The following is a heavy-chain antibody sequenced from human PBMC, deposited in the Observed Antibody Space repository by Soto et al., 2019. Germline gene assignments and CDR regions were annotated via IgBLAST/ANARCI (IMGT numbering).Heavy chain of an antibody. CDR1: GFTFRSYV. Sequence: QVQLVESGGGVVQPGTSLRVSCVGSGFTFRSYVIHWVRQAPGKGLEWVALTAYDGRDKYYADSVRGRFTISSDNSRNTVDMQMDSLRLEDTALYYCARWGTRGGWDVWGQGTVVSVSS. CDR3: ARWGTRGGWDV. CDR2: TAYDGRDK. V-gene: IGHV3-30*19. D-gene: IGHD3-16*01. J-gene: IGHJ1*01.